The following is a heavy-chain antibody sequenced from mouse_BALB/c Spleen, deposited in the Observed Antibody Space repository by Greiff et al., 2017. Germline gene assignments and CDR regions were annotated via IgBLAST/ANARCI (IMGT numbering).Heavy chain of an antibody. V-gene: IGHV1-5*01. D-gene: IGHD2-4*01. CDR2: IYPGNSDT. J-gene: IGHJ3*01. Sequence: EVQRVESGTVLARPGASVKMSCKASGYSFTSYWMHWVKQRPGQGLEWIGAIYPGNSDTSYNQKFKGKAKLTAVTSASTAYMELSSLTNEDSAVYYCTLDDYDGTWFAYWGQGTLVTVSA. CDR3: TLDDYDGTWFAY. CDR1: GYSFTSYW.